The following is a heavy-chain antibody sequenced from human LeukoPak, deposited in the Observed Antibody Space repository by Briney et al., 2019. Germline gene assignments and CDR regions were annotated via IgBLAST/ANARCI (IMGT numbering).Heavy chain of an antibody. CDR2: IIPIFGTA. Sequence: ASVKVSCKASGGTFSSYAISWVRQAPGQGLEWMGGIIPIFGTANYAQKFQGRVTITADESTSTAYMELSSLRSEDTAVYYCARDGYCSSTSCYFFDYWGQGTLVTVSS. CDR3: ARDGYCSSTSCYFFDY. D-gene: IGHD2-2*03. CDR1: GGTFSSYA. J-gene: IGHJ4*02. V-gene: IGHV1-69*01.